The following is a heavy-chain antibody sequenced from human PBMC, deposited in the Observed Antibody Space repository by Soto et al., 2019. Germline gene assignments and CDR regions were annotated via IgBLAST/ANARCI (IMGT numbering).Heavy chain of an antibody. CDR2: LWYDGSNK. V-gene: IGHV3-33*01. CDR1: GFTFSSYG. D-gene: IGHD4-17*01. J-gene: IGHJ4*02. CDR3: ARPSRPYGDYAGDY. Sequence: QVQLVESGGGVVQPGRSLRLSCAASGFTFSSYGMHWVRQAPGKGLEWVAVLWYDGSNKYYADSVKGRFTISRDNSKNTLYLQMNTLRAEDTAVYYCARPSRPYGDYAGDYWGQGTLVTVSS.